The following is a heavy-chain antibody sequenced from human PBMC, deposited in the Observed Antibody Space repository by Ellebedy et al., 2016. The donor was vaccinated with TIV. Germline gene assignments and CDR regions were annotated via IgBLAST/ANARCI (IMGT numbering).Heavy chain of an antibody. CDR2: ISYDGSNK. CDR3: ARDIWWSSSWYSEYYYGMDV. D-gene: IGHD6-13*01. V-gene: IGHV3-30*03. Sequence: PGGSLRLSCAASGFTFSSYWMSRVRQSPGKGLEWVAVISYDGSNKYYADSVKGRFTISRDNSKNTLYLQMNSLRAEDTAVYYCARDIWWSSSWYSEYYYGMDVWGQGTTVTVSS. J-gene: IGHJ6*02. CDR1: GFTFSSYW.